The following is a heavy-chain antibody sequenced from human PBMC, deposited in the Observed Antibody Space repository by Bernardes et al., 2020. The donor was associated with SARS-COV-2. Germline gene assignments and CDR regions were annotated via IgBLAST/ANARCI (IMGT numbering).Heavy chain of an antibody. D-gene: IGHD6-6*01. CDR3: ATHSDSSERGAFDL. Sequence: GESLKISCHDSGYSFTSHWIAWVRQMPGKGLEWMGMIYPDDSETRFSPSFQGRVTISADKSINTAYLQWTSLKASDTAMYYCATHSDSSERGAFDLWGQGTLV. V-gene: IGHV5-51*01. CDR2: IYPDDSET. CDR1: GYSFTSHW. J-gene: IGHJ3*01.